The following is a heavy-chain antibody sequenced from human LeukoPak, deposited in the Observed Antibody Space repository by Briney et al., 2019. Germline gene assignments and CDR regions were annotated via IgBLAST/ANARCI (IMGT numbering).Heavy chain of an antibody. V-gene: IGHV4-39*02. J-gene: IGHJ5*02. Sequence: SETLSLTCTVSGGSISSSSYYWGWIRQPPGKGLEWIGEINHRGNIICNPSLESRVTISLDPSKNQFSLRLTSMTAADTAVYYCARGQWLDNHWGQGTLVTVSS. D-gene: IGHD6-19*01. CDR3: ARGQWLDNH. CDR2: INHRGNI. CDR1: GGSISSSSYY.